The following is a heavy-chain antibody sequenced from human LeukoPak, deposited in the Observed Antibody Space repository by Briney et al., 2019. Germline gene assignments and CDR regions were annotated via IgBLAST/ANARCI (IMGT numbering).Heavy chain of an antibody. CDR3: ARYDDAFDI. CDR1: GGSVNSDY. J-gene: IGHJ3*02. CDR2: TYCSGST. V-gene: IGHV4-59*02. Sequence: PSETLSLTCTVSGGSVNSDYWNWIRQPPGKGLEWIGYTYCSGSTNYNPSLRGRVTISVDTSKNQFSLKLNSVTAADTAVYYCARYDDAFDIWGQGTMVTVSS. D-gene: IGHD3-16*01.